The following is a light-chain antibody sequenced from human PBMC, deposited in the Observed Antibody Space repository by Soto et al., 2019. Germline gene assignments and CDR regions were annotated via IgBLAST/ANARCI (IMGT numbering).Light chain of an antibody. V-gene: IGLV2-14*01. Sequence: SVLTQPASVSGSPGQSITISCTGTSSDVGGYNYVSWYQQHPGKAPKLMIYEVSNRPSGVSNRFSGSKSGNTASLTISGLQAEDEADYYCSSYTSSSTLGFGTGTKVTVL. J-gene: IGLJ1*01. CDR1: SSDVGGYNY. CDR2: EVS. CDR3: SSYTSSSTLG.